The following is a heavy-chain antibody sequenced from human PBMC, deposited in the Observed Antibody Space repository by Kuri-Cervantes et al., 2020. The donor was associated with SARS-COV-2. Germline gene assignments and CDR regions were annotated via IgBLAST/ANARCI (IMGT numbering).Heavy chain of an antibody. Sequence: LSLTCAASGFTFSSYSMNWVRQAPGKGLEWVSSISSSSSYIYYADSVKGRFTISRDNAKNSLYLQMNSLRAEDTAVYYCARDGPRGFYYDSSGYSDWFDPWGQGTLVTVSS. J-gene: IGHJ5*02. D-gene: IGHD3-22*01. CDR3: ARDGPRGFYYDSSGYSDWFDP. CDR1: GFTFSSYS. V-gene: IGHV3-21*01. CDR2: ISSSSSYI.